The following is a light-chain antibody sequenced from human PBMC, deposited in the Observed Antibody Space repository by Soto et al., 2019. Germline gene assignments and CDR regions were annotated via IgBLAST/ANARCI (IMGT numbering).Light chain of an antibody. V-gene: IGKV1-12*01. CDR1: QDITSW. Sequence: DIQMTQSPSSVSASVGDRVTITCRASQDITSWLAWYQQKPGKAPNLLIYAASSLQSGVSSRFSGSGSGTDFTLTISILQTEDFAVYDCQQAHRFPLTFGGGTKVEI. CDR2: AAS. CDR3: QQAHRFPLT. J-gene: IGKJ4*01.